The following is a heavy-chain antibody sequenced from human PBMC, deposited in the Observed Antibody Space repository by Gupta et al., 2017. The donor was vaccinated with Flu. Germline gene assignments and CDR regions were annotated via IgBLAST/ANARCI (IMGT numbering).Heavy chain of an antibody. D-gene: IGHD6-6*01. CDR3: ARDSRSIAALPYFDD. Sequence: EMNWVRQAPGKGLEWVSYINHDGATKYYADPVKGRFTISRDNAKNSLYLQMNSLRAEDTAIYYCARDSRSIAALPYFDDWGQGTLVTVSS. J-gene: IGHJ4*02. V-gene: IGHV3-48*03. CDR2: INHDGATK.